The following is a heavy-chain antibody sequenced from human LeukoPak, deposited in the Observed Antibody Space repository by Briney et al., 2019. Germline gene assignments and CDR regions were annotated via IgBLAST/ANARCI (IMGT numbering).Heavy chain of an antibody. Sequence: GGSLRLSCAASGFTFSNAWMSWVRQASGKGLEWVSSITGSGSSIYFADSVKGRFTISRDNAKTSLYLQMNSLRAEDTAVYYCARFRSGYFYDYWGQGTLVTVSS. J-gene: IGHJ4*02. V-gene: IGHV3-21*01. D-gene: IGHD3-3*01. CDR3: ARFRSGYFYDY. CDR1: GFTFSNAW. CDR2: ITGSGSSI.